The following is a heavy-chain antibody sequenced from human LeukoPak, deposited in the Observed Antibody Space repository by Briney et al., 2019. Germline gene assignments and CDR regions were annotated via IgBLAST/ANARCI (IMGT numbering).Heavy chain of an antibody. V-gene: IGHV1-2*02. D-gene: IGHD6-6*01. CDR1: GYTFTDYH. J-gene: IGHJ3*02. CDR2: INPNSGGT. Sequence: ASVKVSCKASGYTFTDYHMHWVRQAPGQGLEWMGWINPNSGGTNYAQKFQGRVTMTRDTSISTAYMELSSLKSDDTAVYYCARDRNSGSSLDIWGQGTMLTVSS. CDR3: ARDRNSGSSLDI.